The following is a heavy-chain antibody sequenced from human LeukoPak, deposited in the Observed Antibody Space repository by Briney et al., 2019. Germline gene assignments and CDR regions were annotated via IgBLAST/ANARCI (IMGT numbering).Heavy chain of an antibody. V-gene: IGHV3-48*02. CDR3: ARDDSSVDWFDP. Sequence: GGSLRLSCAASGFTFSSYSMNWVRQAPGEGLEWVSYISRSSSTIYYADSVKGRFTISRDNAKNSLYLQMNSLRDEDTAVYYCARDDSSVDWFDPWGQGTLVTVSS. J-gene: IGHJ5*02. D-gene: IGHD3-22*01. CDR1: GFTFSSYS. CDR2: ISRSSSTI.